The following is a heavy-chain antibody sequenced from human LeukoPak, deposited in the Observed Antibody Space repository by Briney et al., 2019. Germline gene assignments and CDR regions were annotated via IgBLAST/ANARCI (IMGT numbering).Heavy chain of an antibody. CDR1: GYTFTGYY. J-gene: IGHJ4*02. CDR2: INPNGGGT. D-gene: IGHD3-10*01. V-gene: IGHV1-2*02. CDR3: ARGRSIEGSGSLWKY. Sequence: ASVKVSCKASGYTFTGYYMHWVRQAPGQGLEWMGWINPNGGGTSFTQKFQGRVTMTRDTSIRTAYMEVSRLRSDDTAVYYCARGRSIEGSGSLWKYWGQGTLVTVSS.